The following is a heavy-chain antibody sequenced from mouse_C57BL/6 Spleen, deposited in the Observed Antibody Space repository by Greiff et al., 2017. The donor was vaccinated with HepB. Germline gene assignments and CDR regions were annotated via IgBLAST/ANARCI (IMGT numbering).Heavy chain of an antibody. Sequence: VQLQESGPELVKPGASVKISCKASGYSFTSYYIHWVKQRPGQGLEWIGWIYPGSGNTKYNEKFKGKATLTADTSSSTAYMQLSSLTSEDSAVYYCARSYYYGSYPYYFDYWGQGTTLTVSS. J-gene: IGHJ2*01. D-gene: IGHD1-1*01. CDR2: IYPGSGNT. CDR1: GYSFTSYY. V-gene: IGHV1-66*01. CDR3: ARSYYYGSYPYYFDY.